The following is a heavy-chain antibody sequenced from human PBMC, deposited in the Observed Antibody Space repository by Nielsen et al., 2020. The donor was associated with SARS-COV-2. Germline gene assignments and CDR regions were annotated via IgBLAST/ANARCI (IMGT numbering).Heavy chain of an antibody. CDR2: IKQDGSEK. CDR1: GFTFSSYW. V-gene: IGHV3-7*01. D-gene: IGHD4-17*01. CDR3: ARFPTTVTTGDY. J-gene: IGHJ4*02. Sequence: GESLKISCAASGFTFSSYWMSWVRQAPGKGLEWVANIKQDGSEKYYVDSVKGRFTISRDNAKNSLYLQMNSLRAEDTAVYYCARFPTTVTTGDYWGQGTLVTVSS.